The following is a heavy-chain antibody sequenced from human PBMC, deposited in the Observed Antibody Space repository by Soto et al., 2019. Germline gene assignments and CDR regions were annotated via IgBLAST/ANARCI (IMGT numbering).Heavy chain of an antibody. J-gene: IGHJ4*02. CDR1: GFTFSNV. CDR3: ARDRWGYVSGGFDY. D-gene: IGHD3-10*01. Sequence: QVQLVESGGGVVQPGRSLRLSCAASGFTFSNVMHWVRQAPGKGLEWVAVISYDGSQKFHADSVKGRFTISRDNSKNTVYLQMNSLRSEDTAVYYCARDRWGYVSGGFDYWGQGTQVTVPS. CDR2: ISYDGSQK. V-gene: IGHV3-30*04.